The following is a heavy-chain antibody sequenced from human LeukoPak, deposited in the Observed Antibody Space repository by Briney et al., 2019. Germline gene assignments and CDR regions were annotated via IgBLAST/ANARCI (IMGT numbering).Heavy chain of an antibody. CDR1: GFTVSSNY. Sequence: GGSLRLSCAASGFTVSSNYMSWVRQAPGKGLEWVSVIYSGGSTYYADSVKGRFTISRDNSKNTLYLQMNSLRAEDTAVYYCARDRVNFGYYYHGMDVWGQGTTVTVSS. D-gene: IGHD3-3*01. V-gene: IGHV3-53*01. J-gene: IGHJ6*02. CDR3: ARDRVNFGYYYHGMDV. CDR2: IYSGGST.